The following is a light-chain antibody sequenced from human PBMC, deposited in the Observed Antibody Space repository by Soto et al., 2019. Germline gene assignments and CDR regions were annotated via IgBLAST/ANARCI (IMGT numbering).Light chain of an antibody. CDR2: GAS. J-gene: IGKJ3*01. V-gene: IGKV1-39*01. Sequence: DIQMTQSPSSLSASVGDRVTITCRASERVIRFLNWYQQKPGKAPQLLIYGASNLQGGVPSRFSGSVSGTDFTLTINSLQPEDFATYYCQQSYDSPFTFGPGTKV. CDR3: QQSYDSPFT. CDR1: ERVIRF.